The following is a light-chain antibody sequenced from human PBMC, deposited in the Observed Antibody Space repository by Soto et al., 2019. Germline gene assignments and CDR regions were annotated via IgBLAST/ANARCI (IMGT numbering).Light chain of an antibody. Sequence: QSVLTQPRSVSGAPGQRVTISGTGRSSNIGAGFDVHWYQQLPRTAPKLLIYGNTNRPSGVPDRFSGSKSGTSASLAITGLQAEDKGDYYCQSYDSTLSGPLFGGGTKLTVL. J-gene: IGLJ2*01. CDR3: QSYDSTLSGPL. CDR1: SSNIGAGFD. CDR2: GNT. V-gene: IGLV1-40*01.